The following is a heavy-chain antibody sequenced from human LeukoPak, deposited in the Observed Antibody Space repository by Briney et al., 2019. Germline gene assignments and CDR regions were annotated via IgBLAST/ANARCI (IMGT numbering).Heavy chain of an antibody. CDR1: GGSISSYY. Sequence: PSETLSLTCTVSGGSISSYYWSWIRQPAGKGLEWIGRIYTSGSTNYNPSLKSRATMSVDTSKNQFSLKLSSVTAADTAVYYCARDFIVVPAADDAFDIWGQGTMVTVSS. CDR3: ARDFIVVPAADDAFDI. V-gene: IGHV4-4*07. D-gene: IGHD2-2*01. J-gene: IGHJ3*02. CDR2: IYTSGST.